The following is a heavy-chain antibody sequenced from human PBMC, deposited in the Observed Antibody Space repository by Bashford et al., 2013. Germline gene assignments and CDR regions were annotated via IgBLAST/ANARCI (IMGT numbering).Heavy chain of an antibody. CDR2: VYYSGAT. V-gene: IGHV4-39*02. J-gene: IGHJ4*02. CDR3: ARDLGARGFDY. Sequence: SETLSLTCTVSDDSVHSNYYYWAWIRQPPGKGLEWIGSVYYSGATYYSPSLKSRVTINPDTSKNQFSLQLNSVTPEDTAVYYCARDLGARGFDYWGQGTLVTVSS. D-gene: IGHD3-16*01. CDR1: DDSVHSNYYY.